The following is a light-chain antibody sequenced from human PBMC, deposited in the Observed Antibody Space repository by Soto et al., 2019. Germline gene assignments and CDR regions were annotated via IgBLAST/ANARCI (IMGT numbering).Light chain of an antibody. CDR1: RSDVGGYKY. Sequence: QSVLTQPASVSGSPGQSITISCTGTRSDVGGYKYVSWYQQHPGKAPKLMIYEVSNRPSGVPDRFSGSKSGNTASLTISGLQAEDEADYYCYSYAGSYTNVFGTGTKVTVL. V-gene: IGLV2-11*01. J-gene: IGLJ1*01. CDR3: YSYAGSYTNV. CDR2: EVS.